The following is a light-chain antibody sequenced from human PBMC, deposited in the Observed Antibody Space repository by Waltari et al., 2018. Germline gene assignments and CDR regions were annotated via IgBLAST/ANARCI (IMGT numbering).Light chain of an antibody. Sequence: EIVLTQSPGPLSLSPGERATLSCRASQNIGRYLIWYQQKPGQAPRLLIYGASSRAAGIPDRFSGSGSGTDFSLTISRLEPEDFAVYYCQNHERLPAVFGQGTKVEIK. V-gene: IGKV3-20*01. CDR1: QNIGRY. J-gene: IGKJ1*01. CDR3: QNHERLPAV. CDR2: GAS.